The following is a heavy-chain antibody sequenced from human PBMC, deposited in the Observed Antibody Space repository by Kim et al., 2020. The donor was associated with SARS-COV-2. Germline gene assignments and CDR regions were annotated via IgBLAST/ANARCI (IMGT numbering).Heavy chain of an antibody. D-gene: IGHD2-15*01. V-gene: IGHV1-2*02. CDR3: ARAAPQGGYMDV. J-gene: IGHJ6*03. Sequence: NYAQKFQGRVTMTRDTSISTAYMELSRLRSDDTAVYYCARAAPQGGYMDVWGKGTTVTVSS.